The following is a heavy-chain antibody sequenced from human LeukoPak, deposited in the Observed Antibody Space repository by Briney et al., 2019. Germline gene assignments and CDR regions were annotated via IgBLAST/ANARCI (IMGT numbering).Heavy chain of an antibody. D-gene: IGHD6-13*01. V-gene: IGHV3-21*01. CDR1: GFTFSSYS. J-gene: IGHJ4*02. CDR3: ARDRESSSWFDY. Sequence: GGSLRLSCAASGFTFSSYSMNWVRQAPGKGLEWVSSISSSSSYIYYADSVKGRFTISRDNAKNSLYLQMNSLRAEDTAVCYCARDRESSSWFDYWGQGTLVTVSS. CDR2: ISSSSSYI.